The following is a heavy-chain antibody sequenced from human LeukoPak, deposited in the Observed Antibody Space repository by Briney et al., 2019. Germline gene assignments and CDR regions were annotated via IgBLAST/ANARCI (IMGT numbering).Heavy chain of an antibody. Sequence: GGSLRLSCAASGFIFSSYWMSWVRQAPGKGLEWVANMKEDGGEKYYVDSVKGRFTISRDNDKNSLYLQMNSLRAEDTAVYYCARGVYEFDYWGQGTLVTVSS. D-gene: IGHD6-6*01. V-gene: IGHV3-7*01. CDR3: ARGVYEFDY. CDR2: MKEDGGEK. CDR1: GFIFSSYW. J-gene: IGHJ4*02.